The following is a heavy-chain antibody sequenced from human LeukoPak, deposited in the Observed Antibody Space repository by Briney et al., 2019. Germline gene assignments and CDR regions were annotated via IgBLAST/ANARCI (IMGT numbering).Heavy chain of an antibody. CDR1: GFTFSSYA. CDR2: ISYDGSNK. V-gene: IGHV3-30*04. J-gene: IGHJ6*03. CDR3: ASNYCSGRRYYYYYMDV. Sequence: GGSLRLSCAASGFTFSSYAMHWVRHAPGKGLERVAVISYDGSNKYYADSVKGRFTISRDNSKNTLYLQMNSLRAEDTAVYYCASNYCSGRRYYYYYMDVWGKGTTVTVSS. D-gene: IGHD3-10*01.